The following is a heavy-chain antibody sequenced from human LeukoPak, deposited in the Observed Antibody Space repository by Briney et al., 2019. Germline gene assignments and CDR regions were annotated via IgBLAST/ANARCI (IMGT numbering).Heavy chain of an antibody. CDR3: ARGGRTPFDY. V-gene: IGHV3-30*02. D-gene: IGHD3-16*01. J-gene: IGHJ4*02. CDR1: GFTFSTYG. Sequence: GGSLRLSCVASGFTFSTYGMHWVRQAPGKGLEWVAFIRSDGSIKYYPDFVKGRFIISRDNSKNTLYLQMNSLRAEDSAMYSCARGGRTPFDYWGQGTLVTVSS. CDR2: IRSDGSIK.